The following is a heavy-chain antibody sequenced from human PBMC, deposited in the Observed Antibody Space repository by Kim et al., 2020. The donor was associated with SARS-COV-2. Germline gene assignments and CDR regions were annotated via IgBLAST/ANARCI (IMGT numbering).Heavy chain of an antibody. CDR2: INPSGGST. D-gene: IGHD3-10*01. Sequence: ASVKVSCKASGYTFTNYYIHWVRQAPGQGLEWMGIINPSGGSTRYAQNFQGRVSMTRDTSTSTVYMELSSLRSEKTAVYYCARGSGIEALITTTADNWFDPWGQGTLVTISS. J-gene: IGHJ5*02. CDR1: GYTFTNYY. V-gene: IGHV1-46*01. CDR3: ARGSGIEALITTTADNWFDP.